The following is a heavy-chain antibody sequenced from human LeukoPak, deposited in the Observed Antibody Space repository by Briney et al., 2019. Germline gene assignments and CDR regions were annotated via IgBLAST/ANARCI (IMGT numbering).Heavy chain of an antibody. CDR2: ISYDGSNK. Sequence: GGSLRLSCAASGFIFSNYSMNWVRQAPGKGLEWVAVISYDGSNKYYADSVKGRFTISRDNSKNTLYLQMNSLRAEDTAVYYCAKGWTTVVVGGQGTLVTVSS. CDR1: GFIFSNYS. D-gene: IGHD4-23*01. V-gene: IGHV3-30*18. J-gene: IGHJ4*02. CDR3: AKGWTTVVV.